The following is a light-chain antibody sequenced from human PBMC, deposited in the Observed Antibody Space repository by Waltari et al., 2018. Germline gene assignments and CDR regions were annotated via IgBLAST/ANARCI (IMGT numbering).Light chain of an antibody. CDR3: SSRDSSGEVV. J-gene: IGLJ3*02. Sequence: SSEMTQAPDNSVDLIQTVRHRFQVNSLRKSSAVWYQQKPRQAPVLVMYSNNNRPSGIPDRFSGSSSGNTGSLTSTGAQAEDEADYHCSSRDSSGEVVFGGGTKLTVL. CDR2: SNN. CDR1: SLRKSS. V-gene: IGLV3-19*01.